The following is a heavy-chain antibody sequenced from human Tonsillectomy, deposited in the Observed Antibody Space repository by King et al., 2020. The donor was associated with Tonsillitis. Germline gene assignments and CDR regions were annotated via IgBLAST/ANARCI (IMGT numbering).Heavy chain of an antibody. CDR2: IYYSGST. D-gene: IGHD2-2*01. CDR1: GGSISSSSYF. J-gene: IGHJ3*02. V-gene: IGHV4-39*01. CDR3: ARRATGIVVVPATRDAFDI. Sequence: QLQESGPGLVKPSETLSLTCKVSGGSISSSSYFWDWIRQPPGKGLEWIGSIYYSGSTYYNPSLKSRGTISVDTSKNQFSLKLSSVTAAEPAVYYCARRATGIVVVPATRDAFDIWGQGTMVTVSS.